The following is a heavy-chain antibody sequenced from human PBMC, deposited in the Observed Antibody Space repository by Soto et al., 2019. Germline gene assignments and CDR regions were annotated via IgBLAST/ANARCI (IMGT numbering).Heavy chain of an antibody. Sequence: GASVKVSCKASGGTFSNSAISWVRQAPGQGLEWMGGIMPIFGTPDYAQKFQGRVSITADESTSTAYMELSGLRSDDTAVYYCARDKDRPQLGGNYYYILDVWGQGTTVTVSS. CDR1: GGTFSNSA. CDR3: ARDKDRPQLGGNYYYILDV. D-gene: IGHD3-3*02. V-gene: IGHV1-69*13. J-gene: IGHJ6*02. CDR2: IMPIFGTP.